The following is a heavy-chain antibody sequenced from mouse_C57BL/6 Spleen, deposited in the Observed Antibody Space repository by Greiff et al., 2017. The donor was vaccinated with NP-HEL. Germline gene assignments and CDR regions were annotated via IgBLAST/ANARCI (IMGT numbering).Heavy chain of an antibody. CDR1: GFTFSDYG. CDR2: ISSGSSTI. Sequence: EVNVVESGGGLVKPGGSLKLSCAASGFTFSDYGMHWVRQAPEKGLEWVAYISSGSSTIYYADTVKGRFTISRDNAKNTLFLQMTSLRSEDTAMYYCARDYDVGYFDVWGTGTTVTVSS. D-gene: IGHD2-4*01. CDR3: ARDYDVGYFDV. J-gene: IGHJ1*03. V-gene: IGHV5-17*01.